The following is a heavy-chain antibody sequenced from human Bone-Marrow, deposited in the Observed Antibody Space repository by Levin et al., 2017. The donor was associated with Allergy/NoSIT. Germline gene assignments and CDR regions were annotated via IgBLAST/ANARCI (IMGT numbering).Heavy chain of an antibody. CDR2: IYHSGST. J-gene: IGHJ5*02. V-gene: IGHV4-38-2*02. CDR1: GYSISSAYY. D-gene: IGHD6-6*01. Sequence: PSETLSLTCAVSGYSISSAYYWGWIRQPPGKGLEWIGSIYHSGSTYYNPSLKSRVTLSVDTSKNQFSLKLSSLTAADTAVYYCARELRSITPRPRFDPWGQGTLVTVSS. CDR3: ARELRSITPRPRFDP.